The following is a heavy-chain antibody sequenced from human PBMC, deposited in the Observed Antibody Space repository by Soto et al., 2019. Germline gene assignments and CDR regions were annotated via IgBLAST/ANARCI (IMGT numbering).Heavy chain of an antibody. CDR3: VRQYYDFWTDYPDFDY. Sequence: ASVKVSCKTSGYSFTKYGLHWVRQAPGQRLEWMGWINPGNGDTKYSQKFEGRVTMTTDTSTTTAYLELRSLRSDDTAVYYCVRQYYDFWTDYPDFDYWGQGTLVTVSS. D-gene: IGHD3-3*01. V-gene: IGHV1-3*01. CDR2: INPGNGDT. J-gene: IGHJ4*02. CDR1: GYSFTKYG.